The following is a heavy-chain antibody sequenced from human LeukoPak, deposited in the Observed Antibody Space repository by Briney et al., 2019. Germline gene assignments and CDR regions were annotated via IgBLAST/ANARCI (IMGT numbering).Heavy chain of an antibody. J-gene: IGHJ6*03. CDR2: INSSSRYI. D-gene: IGHD3-3*02. CDR3: ARSIKGYYYYYMDV. Sequence: GGSLTLSCAASGFTFSSYAMSWVSPAPGRGVEGVSSINSSSRYIYYAASLKGRFTISRDNAKNSLYLQMNSLRAEDTAVYYCARSIKGYYYYYMDVWGKGTTVTVSS. CDR1: GFTFSSYA. V-gene: IGHV3-21*01.